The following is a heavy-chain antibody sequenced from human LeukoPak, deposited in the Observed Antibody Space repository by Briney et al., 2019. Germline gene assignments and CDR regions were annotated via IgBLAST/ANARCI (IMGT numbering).Heavy chain of an antibody. CDR1: GYTFTSYG. J-gene: IGHJ5*02. CDR2: ISAYNGNT. Sequence: ASVKVSCKASGYTFTSYGISWVRQAPGQGLEWMGWISAYNGNTNYAQKLQGRVTMTTDTSTSTAYMELRSLRSDGTAVYYCARVPGVRCFDWLPNHGGFDPWGQGTLVTVSS. CDR3: ARVPGVRCFDWLPNHGGFDP. V-gene: IGHV1-18*01. D-gene: IGHD3-9*01.